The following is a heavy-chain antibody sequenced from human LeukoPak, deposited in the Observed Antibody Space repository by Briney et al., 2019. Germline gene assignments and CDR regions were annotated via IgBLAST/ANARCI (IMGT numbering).Heavy chain of an antibody. CDR3: ARGASGGDY. CDR2: ICSSSSYV. Sequence: GGSLRLSCTVSGFTVSSNSMNWVRQAPGKGLEWVSSICSSSSYVDYADSVKGRFTISRDNAKKSLYLQMNSLRADDTAVYYCARGASGGDYWGQGTLVTVSS. D-gene: IGHD3-10*01. V-gene: IGHV3-21*01. J-gene: IGHJ4*02. CDR1: GFTVSSNS.